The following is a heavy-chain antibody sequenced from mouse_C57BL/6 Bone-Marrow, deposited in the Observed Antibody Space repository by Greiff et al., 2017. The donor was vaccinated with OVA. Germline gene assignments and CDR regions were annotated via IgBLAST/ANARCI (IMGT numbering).Heavy chain of an antibody. CDR3: ARRDYYGSPLDY. J-gene: IGHJ2*01. CDR2: IYPRSGNT. CDR1: GYTFTSYG. V-gene: IGHV1-81*01. D-gene: IGHD1-1*01. Sequence: LVESGAELARPGASVKLSCKASGYTFTSYGISWVKQRTGQGLEWIGEIYPRSGNTYYNEKFKGKATLTADKSSSTAYMELRSLTSEDSAVYFCARRDYYGSPLDYWGQGTTLTVSS.